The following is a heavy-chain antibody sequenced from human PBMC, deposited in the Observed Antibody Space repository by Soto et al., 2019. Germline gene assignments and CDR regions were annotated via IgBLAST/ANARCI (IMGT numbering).Heavy chain of an antibody. J-gene: IGHJ6*03. Sequence: SETLSLTCTVSGGSISSYYWSWIRQPPGKGLEWIGYIYYSGSTNYNPSLKSRVTISVDTSKNQFSLKLSSVTAADTAVYYCARMHRGVIIRYYYYYMDVWGKGTTVTVSS. CDR3: ARMHRGVIIRYYYYYMDV. CDR1: GGSISSYY. CDR2: IYYSGST. V-gene: IGHV4-59*01. D-gene: IGHD3-10*01.